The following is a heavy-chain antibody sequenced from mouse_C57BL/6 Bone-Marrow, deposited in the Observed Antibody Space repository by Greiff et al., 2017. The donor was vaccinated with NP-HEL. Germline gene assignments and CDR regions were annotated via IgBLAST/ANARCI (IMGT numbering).Heavy chain of an antibody. CDR3: AREGGLRRRTYAMDY. J-gene: IGHJ4*01. Sequence: EVQVVESEGGLVQPVSSMKLSCTASGFTFSDYYMAWVRQVPEKGLEWVANINYDGSSNYYLDSLKSRFIITRDNAKNILYLQMRSLKSEDTATYYCAREGGLRRRTYAMDYWGQGTSVTVSS. V-gene: IGHV5-16*01. CDR1: GFTFSDYY. D-gene: IGHD2-4*01. CDR2: INYDGSSN.